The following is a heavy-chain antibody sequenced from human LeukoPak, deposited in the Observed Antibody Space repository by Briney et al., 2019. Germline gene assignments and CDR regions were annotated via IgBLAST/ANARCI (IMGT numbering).Heavy chain of an antibody. CDR2: IYYSGST. V-gene: IGHV4-59*08. CDR3: ARAQGGPLLWFGELLSPGWFDP. J-gene: IGHJ5*02. CDR1: GGSISSYY. D-gene: IGHD3-10*01. Sequence: PSETLSLTCTVSGGSISSYYWSWIRQPPGKGLEWIGYIYYSGSTNYNPSLKSRVTISVDTSKNQFSLKLSSVTAADTAVYYCARAQGGPLLWFGELLSPGWFDPWGQGTLVTVSS.